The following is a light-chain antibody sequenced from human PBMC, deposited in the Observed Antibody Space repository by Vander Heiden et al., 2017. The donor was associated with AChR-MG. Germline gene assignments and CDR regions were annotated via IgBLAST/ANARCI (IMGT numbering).Light chain of an antibody. Sequence: QSVLTQPPSASGTPGQRVTISCSGSSSNIGGNTVNWYQQLPGTTPKLLIYSGNRRPSGVPDRFSGSKSDTSASLAISGLQSEDEADYWCAAWDDSLNGWVFGGGTKLTVL. CDR3: AAWDDSLNGWV. CDR1: SSNIGGNT. V-gene: IGLV1-44*01. J-gene: IGLJ3*02. CDR2: SGN.